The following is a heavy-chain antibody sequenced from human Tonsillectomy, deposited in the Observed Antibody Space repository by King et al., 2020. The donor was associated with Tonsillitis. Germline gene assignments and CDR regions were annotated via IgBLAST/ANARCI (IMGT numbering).Heavy chain of an antibody. Sequence: VQLVESGGGLVKPGGSLRLSCAASGFTFSSYSMNWVRQAPGKGLEWVSSISSSSSYIYYADSVKGRFTISRDNAKNALYLQMNSLRAEDTAVYYCAIGLRYFDWLLYYMPYGMAVWGQGTTVTVSS. CDR3: AIGLRYFDWLLYYMPYGMAV. J-gene: IGHJ6*02. CDR1: GFTFSSYS. V-gene: IGHV3-21*01. CDR2: ISSSSSYI. D-gene: IGHD3-9*01.